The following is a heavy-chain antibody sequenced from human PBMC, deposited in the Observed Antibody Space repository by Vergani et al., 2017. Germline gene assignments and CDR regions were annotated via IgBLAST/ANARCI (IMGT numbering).Heavy chain of an antibody. V-gene: IGHV3-7*01. Sequence: EVELVESGGGLVQPGGSLRLSCAASGFTFSSYWMSWVRQAPGKGLEWVANIKANTYQDGSEYSYVDSVKGRFTISRDNAKNSLYLQLNSLRADDTAIYYCALAESSTSCINSVCITPETGSWFDPWGQGTLVTVSS. J-gene: IGHJ5*02. CDR1: GFTFSSYW. CDR2: IKANTYQDGSEY. CDR3: ALAESSTSCINSVCITPETGSWFDP. D-gene: IGHD2-2*01.